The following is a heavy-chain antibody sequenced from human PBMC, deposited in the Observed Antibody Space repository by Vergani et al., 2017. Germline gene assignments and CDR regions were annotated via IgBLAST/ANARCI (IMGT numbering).Heavy chain of an antibody. V-gene: IGHV3-30*03. Sequence: QVQLVESGGGVVQPGRSLRLSCAASGFTFSSYGVHWVRQAPGKGLEWVAVISYDGSNKYYADSVKGRFTISRDNSKNTLYLQMNSLRAEDTAVYYCAGGTRLYYDSSGYYPHHSDAFDIWGQGTMVTVSS. D-gene: IGHD3-22*01. CDR3: AGGTRLYYDSSGYYPHHSDAFDI. J-gene: IGHJ3*02. CDR2: ISYDGSNK. CDR1: GFTFSSYG.